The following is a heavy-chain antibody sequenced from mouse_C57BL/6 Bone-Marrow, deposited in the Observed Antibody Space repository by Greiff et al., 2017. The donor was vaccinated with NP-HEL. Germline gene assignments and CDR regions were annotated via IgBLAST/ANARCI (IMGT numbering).Heavy chain of an antibody. CDR2: FHPYNDDT. J-gene: IGHJ3*01. V-gene: IGHV1-47*01. D-gene: IGHD1-1*01. CDR1: GYTFTTYP. Sequence: VQRVESGAELVKPGASVKMSCKASGYTFTTYPIEWMKQNHGKSLEWIGNFHPYNDDTKYNEKFKGKATLTVEKSSSTVYLELSRLTSDDSAVYYCALYYYGSSYPFAYWGQGTLVTVSA. CDR3: ALYYYGSSYPFAY.